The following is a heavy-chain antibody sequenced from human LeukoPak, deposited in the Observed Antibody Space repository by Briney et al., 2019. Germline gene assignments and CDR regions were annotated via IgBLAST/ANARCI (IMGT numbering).Heavy chain of an antibody. D-gene: IGHD6-19*01. CDR2: VRGSGGST. CDR1: GFTFSSYA. CDR3: AKDPRGIAVAGSFLDY. J-gene: IGHJ4*02. V-gene: IGHV3-23*01. Sequence: GGSLRLSCTASGFTFSSYAMSWVRQAPGKGLEWVSAVRGSGGSTYYADSVKGRFTISRDNSKNMLYLQMNSLRAEDTAVYYCAKDPRGIAVAGSFLDYWGQGTLVTVSS.